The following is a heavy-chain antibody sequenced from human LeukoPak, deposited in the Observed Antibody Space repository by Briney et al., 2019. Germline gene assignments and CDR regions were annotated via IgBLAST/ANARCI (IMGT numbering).Heavy chain of an antibody. D-gene: IGHD3-22*01. Sequence: GSLRLSCAASGFTFSSYSMNWVRQAPGKGLEWVSSISSSSSYIYYADSVKGRFTISRDNAKNSLYLQMNSLRAEDTAVYYCARDHRYYDSSGYYSDYWGQGTLVTVSS. V-gene: IGHV3-21*01. CDR1: GFTFSSYS. CDR3: ARDHRYYDSSGYYSDY. CDR2: ISSSSSYI. J-gene: IGHJ4*02.